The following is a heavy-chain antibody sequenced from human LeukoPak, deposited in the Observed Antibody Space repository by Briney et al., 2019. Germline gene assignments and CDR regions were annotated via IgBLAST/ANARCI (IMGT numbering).Heavy chain of an antibody. J-gene: IGHJ4*02. CDR2: IYADDSDT. CDR1: GYNFTSYW. V-gene: IGHV5-51*01. CDR3: ARRSYGGKDFDY. D-gene: IGHD4-23*01. Sequence: GESLKISCKGSGYNFTSYWIAWVRQMPGKGLEWMGIIYADDSDTRYSPSFQGQVTISADKSISTAYLQWSSLKASDTAMYYCARRSYGGKDFDYWGQRTLVTVSS.